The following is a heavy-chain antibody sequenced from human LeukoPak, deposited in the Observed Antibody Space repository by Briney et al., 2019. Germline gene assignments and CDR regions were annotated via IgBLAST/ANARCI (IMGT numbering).Heavy chain of an antibody. CDR1: GGSISNYY. CDR2: IYYSGST. V-gene: IGHV4-59*01. D-gene: IGHD2-21*01. Sequence: PSETLSLTCTVSGGSISNYYWSWIRQPPGKGLEWIGYIYYSGSTNYNPSLKSRVTISVDTSKNQFSLKLSSVTAADTAVYYCARGWGYFDLWGQGTLVTVSS. CDR3: ARGWGYFDL. J-gene: IGHJ5*02.